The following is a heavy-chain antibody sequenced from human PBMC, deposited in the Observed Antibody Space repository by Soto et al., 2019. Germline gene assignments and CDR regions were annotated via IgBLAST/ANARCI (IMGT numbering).Heavy chain of an antibody. Sequence: EVQLLESGGGLVQPGGSLRLSCAASGFTFSSYAMSWVRQAPGKGLEWVSAISGSGGSTYYADSVKGRFTISRDNSKNTLYLQMNSLRAEDTAVYYCAKDGPTFGGVIPGRFDYWGQGTLVTVSS. J-gene: IGHJ4*02. V-gene: IGHV3-23*01. D-gene: IGHD3-16*02. CDR1: GFTFSSYA. CDR3: AKDGPTFGGVIPGRFDY. CDR2: ISGSGGST.